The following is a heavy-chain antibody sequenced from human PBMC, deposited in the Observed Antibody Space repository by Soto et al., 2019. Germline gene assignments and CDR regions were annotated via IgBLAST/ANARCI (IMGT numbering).Heavy chain of an antibody. V-gene: IGHV3-7*05. CDR2: INQDGSEK. J-gene: IGHJ6*02. CDR3: ARDGSSSWYSYYYNGMDV. Sequence: EVHLVESGGGLVQPGGSLRLSCAASGFTFSSYWMSWVRQAPGKGLEWVANINQDGSEKFYVDSEKGRFTISRDNAKKSLYLQMNTLRVEDTAVYYCARDGSSSWYSYYYNGMDVWGQGTTVTVSS. CDR1: GFTFSSYW. D-gene: IGHD6-13*01.